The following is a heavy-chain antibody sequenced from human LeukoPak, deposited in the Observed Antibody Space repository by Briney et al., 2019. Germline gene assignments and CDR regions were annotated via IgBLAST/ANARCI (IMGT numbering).Heavy chain of an antibody. J-gene: IGHJ4*02. CDR1: GYTFTSYG. Sequence: GASVKVSCKASGYTFTSYGISWVRQAPGQGLEWMGWINPNSGGTNYAQKFQGRVTMTRDTSISTAYMELSRLRSDDTAVYYCARSELLWFGEDYWGQGTLVTVSS. CDR2: INPNSGGT. V-gene: IGHV1-2*02. CDR3: ARSELLWFGEDY. D-gene: IGHD3-10*01.